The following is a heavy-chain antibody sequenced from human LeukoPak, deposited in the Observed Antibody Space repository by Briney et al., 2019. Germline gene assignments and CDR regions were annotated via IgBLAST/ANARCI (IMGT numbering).Heavy chain of an antibody. CDR2: IYYSGST. Sequence: SETLSLTCTVSGGSISSSSYYWGWIRQPPGKGLEWIGTIYYSGSTYHNPSLKSRVTISVDTSKNQFSLNLSSVTAADTAVYYCAREDNYYDSSGYRRDSFDLWGQGTMVTVSS. D-gene: IGHD3-22*01. CDR1: GGSISSSSYY. V-gene: IGHV4-39*07. CDR3: AREDNYYDSSGYRRDSFDL. J-gene: IGHJ3*01.